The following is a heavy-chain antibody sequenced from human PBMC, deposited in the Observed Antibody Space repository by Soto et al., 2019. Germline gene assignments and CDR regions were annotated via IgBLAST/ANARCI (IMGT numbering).Heavy chain of an antibody. D-gene: IGHD3-3*01. CDR3: AKAGGYPYYDFWSGYFGSHYFDY. CDR1: GFTFSSYG. J-gene: IGHJ4*02. V-gene: IGHV3-30*18. CDR2: ISYDGSNK. Sequence: GGSLRLSCAASGFTFSSYGMHWVLQAPCKGLEWVAVISYDGSNKYYADSVKGRFTISRDNSKNTLYLQMNSLRAEDTAVYYCAKAGGYPYYDFWSGYFGSHYFDYWGQGTLVTVSS.